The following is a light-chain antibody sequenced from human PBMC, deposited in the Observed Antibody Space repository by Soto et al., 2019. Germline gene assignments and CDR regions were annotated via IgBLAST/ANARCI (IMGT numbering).Light chain of an antibody. CDR1: QSVGTT. CDR3: QHYNNWLPA. CDR2: GAS. J-gene: IGKJ4*01. V-gene: IGKV3-15*01. Sequence: DIVMTQSPVTLSVSPGDTATLSCRASQSVGTTLAWYQHKPGQAPRLLMYGASTRATGIPARFSGSGSGTDFTLTISALKSEDFAVYYCQHYNNWLPAFGGGTKVELK.